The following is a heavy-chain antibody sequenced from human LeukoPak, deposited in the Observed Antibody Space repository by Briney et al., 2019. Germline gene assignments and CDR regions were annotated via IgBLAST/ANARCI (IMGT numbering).Heavy chain of an antibody. V-gene: IGHV3-23*01. CDR3: AKRGNHDSSGYYYFQH. D-gene: IGHD3-22*01. CDR2: ISGSGAGT. Sequence: GGSLRLSCAASGFTFSNYAMSWVRQAPGKGLEWVSVISGSGAGTYYADSVKGRFTISRDNSRNTLYLQMNSLRAEDTAVYYCAKRGNHDSSGYYYFQHWGQGTLVTVSS. CDR1: GFTFSNYA. J-gene: IGHJ1*01.